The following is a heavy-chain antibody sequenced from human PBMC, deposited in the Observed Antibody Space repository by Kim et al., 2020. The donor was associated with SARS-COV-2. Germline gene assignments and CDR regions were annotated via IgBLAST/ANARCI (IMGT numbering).Heavy chain of an antibody. J-gene: IGHJ3*02. V-gene: IGHV3-7*01. CDR3: ACLDGVAPGRRAFDM. Sequence: VDSVKGRFAISRENAKRSLYLQMNSLRVEDTAVYYCACLDGVAPGRRAFDMWGQGTLVTVSS. D-gene: IGHD2-21*01.